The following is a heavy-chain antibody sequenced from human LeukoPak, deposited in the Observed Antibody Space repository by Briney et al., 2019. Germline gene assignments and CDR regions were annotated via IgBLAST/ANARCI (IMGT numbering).Heavy chain of an antibody. J-gene: IGHJ3*02. D-gene: IGHD3-10*01. CDR2: ISSSSRYI. V-gene: IGHV3-21*04. CDR1: GFTFSSYS. Sequence: SGGSLRLSCAASGFTFSSYSMNWVRQAPGKGLEWVSSISSSSRYIYYADSVKGRFTISRDNAKNSLYLQMNSLRAEDTAVYYCAKQYYYGSGSYDWAFDIWGQGTMVTVSS. CDR3: AKQYYYGSGSYDWAFDI.